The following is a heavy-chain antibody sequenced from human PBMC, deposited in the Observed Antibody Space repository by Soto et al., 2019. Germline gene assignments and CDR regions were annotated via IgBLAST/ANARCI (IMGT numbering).Heavy chain of an antibody. CDR1: GFTFSSYG. CDR2: IWYDGSNK. D-gene: IGHD3-22*01. CDR3: ARGLRYYYDSSGYYSDAFDI. V-gene: IGHV3-33*01. Sequence: QVQLVESGGGVVQPGRSLRLSCAASGFTFSSYGMHWVRQAPGKGLEWVAVIWYDGSNKYYADSVKGRFTISRDNSKNTLYLQKNSLRAEDTAVYYCARGLRYYYDSSGYYSDAFDIWGQGTMVTVSS. J-gene: IGHJ3*02.